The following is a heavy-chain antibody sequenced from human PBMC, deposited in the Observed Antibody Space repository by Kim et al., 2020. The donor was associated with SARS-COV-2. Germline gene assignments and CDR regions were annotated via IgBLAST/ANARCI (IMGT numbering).Heavy chain of an antibody. CDR1: GGSISSSNY. CDR3: ARHYSLSTWSTEYAFDI. Sequence: GSLSLTCTVSGGSISSSNYWGWIRQPPGKGLEWIATISYSGTTYYKPSLGSRVTISLDTSNNRFSLKLTSVIATDTAMYYCARHYSLSTWSTEYAFDIW. J-gene: IGHJ3*02. D-gene: IGHD2-15*01. CDR2: ISYSGTT. V-gene: IGHV4-39*01.